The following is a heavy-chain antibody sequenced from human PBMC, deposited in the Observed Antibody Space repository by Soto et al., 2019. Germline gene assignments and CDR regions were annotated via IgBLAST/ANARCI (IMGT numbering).Heavy chain of an antibody. CDR3: ARGLGGYTY. CDR2: INHSGST. CDR1: GGSFSGYY. J-gene: IGHJ4*02. Sequence: SETLSLTCAVYGGSFSGYYWSWIRQPPGKGLEWIGEINHSGSTNYNPSLKSRVTISVDTSKNQFSLKLSSVTAADTAVYYCARGLGGYTYWGQGTLVTVSS. D-gene: IGHD3-10*01. V-gene: IGHV4-34*01.